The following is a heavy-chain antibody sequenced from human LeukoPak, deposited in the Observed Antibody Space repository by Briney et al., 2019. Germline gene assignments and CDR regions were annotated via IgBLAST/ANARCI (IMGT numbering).Heavy chain of an antibody. Sequence: GRSLRLSCAASGFTFSSYGMHWVRQAPGKGLEWVAVISYDGSNKYYADSVKGRFTISRDNSKNTLYLQMNSLRAEDTAVYYCARGGQLVPLSDYWGQGTLVTVSS. V-gene: IGHV3-30*03. CDR1: GFTFSSYG. CDR2: ISYDGSNK. CDR3: ARGGQLVPLSDY. D-gene: IGHD6-13*01. J-gene: IGHJ4*02.